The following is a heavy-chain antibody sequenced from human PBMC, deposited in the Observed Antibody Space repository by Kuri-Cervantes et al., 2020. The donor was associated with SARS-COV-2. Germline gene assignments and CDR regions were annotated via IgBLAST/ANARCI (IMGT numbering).Heavy chain of an antibody. D-gene: IGHD3-22*01. J-gene: IGHJ4*02. CDR2: IKHDGSEE. Sequence: GGSLRLSCTASGFTFSSYWMSWVRQAPGKGLEWVANIKHDGSEEYYVDSVKGRFTISRDNAKNSLYLQMNSLRAEDTAVYYCARAVEGDERAGSGYYFDLDYWGQGTLVTGSS. CDR1: GFTFSSYW. V-gene: IGHV3-7*01. CDR3: ARAVEGDERAGSGYYFDLDY.